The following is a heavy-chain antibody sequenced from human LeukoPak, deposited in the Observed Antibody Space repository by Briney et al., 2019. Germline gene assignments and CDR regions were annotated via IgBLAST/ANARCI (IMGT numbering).Heavy chain of an antibody. Sequence: SETLSLTCTVSGGSISTYYRSWIRQPPGKGLEWIGYIYYSGNTNYNPSLKSRVTISVDTSKNQFSLKLTSVTAADTAVYYCARAPIPGHGHYYFDYWGQGTLVTVSS. CDR2: IYYSGNT. J-gene: IGHJ4*02. CDR1: GGSISTYY. CDR3: ARAPIPGHGHYYFDY. V-gene: IGHV4-59*08. D-gene: IGHD2-8*01.